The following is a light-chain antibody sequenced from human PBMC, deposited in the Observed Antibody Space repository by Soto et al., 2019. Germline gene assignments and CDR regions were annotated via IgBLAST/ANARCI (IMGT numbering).Light chain of an antibody. Sequence: SYELTQPPSVSVAPGQTARITCGGNYIGSKTVHWYQQMPGQAPVLVVYDDSARPSGIPERFSGSNSVHTATLTISRVEAGDEADYFCQVWDTTSDLLYVFGTGTKV. CDR2: DDS. CDR1: YIGSKT. J-gene: IGLJ1*01. CDR3: QVWDTTSDLLYV. V-gene: IGLV3-21*02.